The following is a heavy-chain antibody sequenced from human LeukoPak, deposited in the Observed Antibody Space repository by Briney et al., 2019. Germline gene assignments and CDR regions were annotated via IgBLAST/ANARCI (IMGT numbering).Heavy chain of an antibody. Sequence: SETLSLTCTVSGGSISSHYWSWIRQPPGKGLEWIGYIYYSGSTYYNPSLKSRVTISVDTSKNQFSLKVNSVTVADTAVYYCARDNYYGPGSFVYWGQGTLVTVSS. J-gene: IGHJ4*02. CDR2: IYYSGST. V-gene: IGHV4-59*11. CDR1: GGSISSHY. D-gene: IGHD3-10*01. CDR3: ARDNYYGPGSFVY.